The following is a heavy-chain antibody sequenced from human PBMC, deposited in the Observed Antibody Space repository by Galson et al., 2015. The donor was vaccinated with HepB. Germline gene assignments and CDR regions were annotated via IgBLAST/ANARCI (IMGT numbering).Heavy chain of an antibody. D-gene: IGHD3-3*01. J-gene: IGHJ5*02. Sequence: SLRLSCAASGFTFSSYRMSWVRQAPGKGLEWVANVKQDGREKYYVDSVKGRFTISRDNAKNSLYLQMNSLRAEDTAVYYCARENYDSSLRTPGYWFDPWGQGTLVTVSS. CDR3: ARENYDSSLRTPGYWFDP. V-gene: IGHV3-7*03. CDR2: VKQDGREK. CDR1: GFTFSSYR.